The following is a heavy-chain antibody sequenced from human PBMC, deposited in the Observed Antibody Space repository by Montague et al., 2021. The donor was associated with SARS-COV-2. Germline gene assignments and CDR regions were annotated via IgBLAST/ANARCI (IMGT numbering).Heavy chain of an antibody. J-gene: IGHJ4*02. D-gene: IGHD3-3*01. CDR2: IYYSGST. Sequence: SETLSLTCTVSGGSISRYYWSWIRQTPGKGLEWIGYIYYSGSTSYNPSLKSRVTISVDTSKNQFSLKLSSVTAVDTAVYYCARAPVAHITIFGVVTSFDYWGQGTLVTVSS. CDR1: GGSISRYY. CDR3: ARAPVAHITIFGVVTSFDY. V-gene: IGHV4-59*01.